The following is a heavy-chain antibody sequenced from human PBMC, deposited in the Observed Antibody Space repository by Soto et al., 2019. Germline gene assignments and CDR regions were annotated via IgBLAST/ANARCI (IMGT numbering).Heavy chain of an antibody. CDR2: IYPGDSDT. J-gene: IGHJ4*02. Sequence: PGESLKIFCKGSGYSFTSYWLGWVRQMPGKGLEWMGIIYPGDSDTRYSPSFQGQVTISADKSISTAYLQWSSLKASDTAMYYCARHLGNYYDSSGSDYWGQGTLVTVSS. CDR1: GYSFTSYW. D-gene: IGHD3-22*01. V-gene: IGHV5-51*01. CDR3: ARHLGNYYDSSGSDY.